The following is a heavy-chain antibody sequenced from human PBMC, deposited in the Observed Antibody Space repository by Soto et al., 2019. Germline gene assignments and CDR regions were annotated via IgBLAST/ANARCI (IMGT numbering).Heavy chain of an antibody. D-gene: IGHD5-12*01. V-gene: IGHV4-59*01. J-gene: IGHJ4*02. CDR3: ARGGEMATILDY. CDR2: IYYSGIT. CDR1: GGSTNNYY. Sequence: PSETLSLTCTVSGGSTNNYYWSWIRQPPGKGLEWIGYIYYSGITNYNPSLKSRVTISVDTSKNQFSLKLSSVTAADTAVYYCARGGEMATILDYSAQGSLVIVSS.